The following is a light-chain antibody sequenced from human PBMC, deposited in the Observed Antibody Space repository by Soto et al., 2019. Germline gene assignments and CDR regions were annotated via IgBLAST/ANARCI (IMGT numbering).Light chain of an antibody. CDR3: QQYYSYSLA. J-gene: IGKJ4*01. CDR1: PSISSW. V-gene: IGKV1-5*01. Sequence: DIQMTHSPSPLSASVGDRVTITCRASPSISSWLAWYQQKPGKAPKLLIYDASSLESGVPSRFSGSGSGTEFTLTISSLRPDDFAAYYCQQYYSYSLAFGGGTKVEIK. CDR2: DAS.